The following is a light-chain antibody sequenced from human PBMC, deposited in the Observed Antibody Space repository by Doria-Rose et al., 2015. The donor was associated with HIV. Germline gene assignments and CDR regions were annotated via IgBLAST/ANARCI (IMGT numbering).Light chain of an antibody. CDR1: QSPLYTSKNY. V-gene: IGKV4-1*01. CDR3: QQYYDTPS. Sequence: DIRVTQSPESLGMSLGEWATLNCKSNQSPLYTSKNYLAWYQQKPGQPPKLLIYWASTRQSGVPARFSGSGSGTDFTLTISSLEAEDVAVYYCQQYYDTPSFGPGTTVDIK. J-gene: IGKJ3*01. CDR2: WAS.